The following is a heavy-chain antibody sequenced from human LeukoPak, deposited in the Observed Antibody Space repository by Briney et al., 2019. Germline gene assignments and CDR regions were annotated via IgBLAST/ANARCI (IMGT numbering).Heavy chain of an antibody. CDR3: ARGLWPLYYFDY. V-gene: IGHV4-59*08. CDR2: IYYSGST. CDR1: GGSISSYY. Sequence: PSETLSLTCTVSGGSISSYYWSWIRQPPGKGLEWIGYIYYSGSTNYNPSLKSRVTISVDTSKNQFSLKLSSVTAADTAVYYCARGLWPLYYFDYWGQGTLVTVSS. J-gene: IGHJ4*02.